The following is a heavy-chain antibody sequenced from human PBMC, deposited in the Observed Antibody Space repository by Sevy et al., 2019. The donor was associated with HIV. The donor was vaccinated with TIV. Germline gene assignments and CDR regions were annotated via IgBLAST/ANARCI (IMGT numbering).Heavy chain of an antibody. J-gene: IGHJ4*02. CDR2: LNPNSGKT. Sequence: ASVKVSCKASGYSFTSYDINWVRQATGQGLAWMGWLNPNSGKTGYPQKFQGRVTMTRNPALGTAYMELSSLGSEDRAVSYCAGLELRRYYFEYWGQGTLVTVSS. CDR3: AGLELRRYYFEY. V-gene: IGHV1-8*01. D-gene: IGHD1-7*01. CDR1: GYSFTSYD.